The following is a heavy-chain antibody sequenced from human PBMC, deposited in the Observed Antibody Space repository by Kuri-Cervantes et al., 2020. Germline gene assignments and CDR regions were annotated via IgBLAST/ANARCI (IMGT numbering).Heavy chain of an antibody. Sequence: SETLSLTCAVSGGSISSSNWWSWVRQPPGKGLEWIGEIYHSGSTNYNPSLKSRVTISVDTSKNQFSLKLSSVTAADTAVYYCARGRIAPYFDYWGQGTLVTVSS. CDR2: IYHSGST. J-gene: IGHJ4*02. D-gene: IGHD6-13*01. CDR3: ARGRIAPYFDY. CDR1: GGSISSSNW. V-gene: IGHV4-4*02.